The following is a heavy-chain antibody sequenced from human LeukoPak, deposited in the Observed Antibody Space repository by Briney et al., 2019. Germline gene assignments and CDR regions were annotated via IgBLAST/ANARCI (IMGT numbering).Heavy chain of an antibody. CDR1: GDSVSSNSAA. D-gene: IGHD1-26*01. Sequence: SQTLSLTCAISGDSVSSNSAAWNWIRQSPSRGLEWLGRTYYRSKWYNDYAVSVKSRITINPDTSKNQFSLQLNSVTPEDTAVYYCARDSIVGATTLFVNWFDPWGQGTLVTVSS. V-gene: IGHV6-1*01. J-gene: IGHJ5*02. CDR3: ARDSIVGATTLFVNWFDP. CDR2: TYYRSKWYN.